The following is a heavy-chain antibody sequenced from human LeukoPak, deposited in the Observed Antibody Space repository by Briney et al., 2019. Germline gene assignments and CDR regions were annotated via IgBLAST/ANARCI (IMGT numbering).Heavy chain of an antibody. CDR2: ISGSGGST. J-gene: IGHJ4*02. CDR1: GFTFSSNP. D-gene: IGHD1-7*01. CDR3: AKSELWYYFDY. V-gene: IGHV3-23*01. Sequence: QSGGSLRLSCAASGFTFSSNPMSWVRQAPGKGLEWVSGISGSGGSTYYADSVKGRFTISRDNSKNTLYLQMNSLRAEDTAVYYCAKSELWYYFDYWGQGTLVTVSS.